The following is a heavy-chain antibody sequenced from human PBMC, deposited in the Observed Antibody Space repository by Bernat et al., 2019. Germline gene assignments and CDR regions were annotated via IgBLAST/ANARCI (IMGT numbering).Heavy chain of an antibody. Sequence: EVQLVESGGGLVQPGGSLRLSCAASGFTISTNFMSWVRQAPGKGLDWVSIIAPDGDTHPADSVKGRFTISRDSSENTLYLQMNGLRVEDTAVYYCARHGLAAAGGKYYFDYWGQGTLLSVSS. CDR2: IAPDGDT. CDR3: ARHGLAAAGGKYYFDY. D-gene: IGHD6-13*01. V-gene: IGHV3-66*04. CDR1: GFTISTNF. J-gene: IGHJ4*02.